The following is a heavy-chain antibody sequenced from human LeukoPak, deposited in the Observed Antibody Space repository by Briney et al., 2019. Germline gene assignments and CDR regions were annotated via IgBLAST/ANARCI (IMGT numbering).Heavy chain of an antibody. J-gene: IGHJ4*02. CDR3: ARDRSYSVVAFDY. CDR1: GFTFSDYY. V-gene: IGHV3-11*04. D-gene: IGHD2-21*01. Sequence: SGGSLRLSCAASGFTFSDYYMTWIRQAPGKGLEWVSYISSSGSTIYYADSVKGRFTISRDNAKNSLYLQMNSLRAEDTAVYYCARDRSYSVVAFDYWGQGTLVTVSS. CDR2: ISSSGSTI.